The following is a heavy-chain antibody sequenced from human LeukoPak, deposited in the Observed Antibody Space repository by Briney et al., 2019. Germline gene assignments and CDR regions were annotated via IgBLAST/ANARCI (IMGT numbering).Heavy chain of an antibody. V-gene: IGHV3-30*02. CDR3: VKDGTHWDFDY. Sequence: PGGSLRLSCAASGFTFSGHVMHWVRQAPGKGLEGVAFIRVDASDKYYADSVRGRFTISRDNSKDTLYLQMNSLRADDTAVYYCVKDGTHWDFDYWGRGGLVSVCS. D-gene: IGHD7-27*01. CDR2: IRVDASDK. J-gene: IGHJ4*02. CDR1: GFTFSGHV.